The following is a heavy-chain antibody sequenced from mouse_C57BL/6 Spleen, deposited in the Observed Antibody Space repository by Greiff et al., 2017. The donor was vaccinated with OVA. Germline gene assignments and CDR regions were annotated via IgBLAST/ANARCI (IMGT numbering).Heavy chain of an antibody. Sequence: EVKLVESGGDLVKPGGSLKLSCAASGFTFSSYGMSWVRQTPDKRLEWVATISSGGSYTYYPDSVKGRFTISRDNAKNTLYLQMSSLKSEDTAMYYCARQTGYDHAYFDYWGQGTTLTVSS. CDR2: ISSGGSYT. D-gene: IGHD2-4*01. CDR1: GFTFSSYG. J-gene: IGHJ2*01. V-gene: IGHV5-6*01. CDR3: ARQTGYDHAYFDY.